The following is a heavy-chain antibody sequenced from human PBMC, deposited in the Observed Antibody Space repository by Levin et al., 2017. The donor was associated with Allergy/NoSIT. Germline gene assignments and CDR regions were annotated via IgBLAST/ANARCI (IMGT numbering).Heavy chain of an antibody. CDR2: ISWNSGSI. CDR3: AKGCGSYPSEAFDI. Sequence: GGSLRLSCAASGFTFDDYAMHWVRQAPGKGLEWVSGISWNSGSIGYADSVKGRFTISRDNAKNSLYLQMNSLRAEDTALYYCAKGCGSYPSEAFDIWGQGTMVTVSS. J-gene: IGHJ3*02. D-gene: IGHD1-26*01. V-gene: IGHV3-9*01. CDR1: GFTFDDYA.